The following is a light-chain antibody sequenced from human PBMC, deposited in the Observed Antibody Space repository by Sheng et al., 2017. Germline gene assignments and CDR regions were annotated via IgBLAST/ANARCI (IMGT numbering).Light chain of an antibody. Sequence: QSALTQPASVSGSPGQSITISCTGTSSDVGAYDYVSWYQQHPGKVPKLMIYDVSNRPSGVSNRFSGSKSGNTASLTISGLQAEDEADYYCSSYTSSSIVVFGGGTKLTVL. CDR3: SSYTSSSIVV. CDR2: DVS. V-gene: IGLV2-14*03. J-gene: IGLJ2*01. CDR1: SSDVGAYDY.